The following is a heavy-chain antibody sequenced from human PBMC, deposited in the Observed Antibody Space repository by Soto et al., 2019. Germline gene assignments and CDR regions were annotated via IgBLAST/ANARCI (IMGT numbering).Heavy chain of an antibody. D-gene: IGHD3-10*01. V-gene: IGHV3-30*09. CDR2: ISYDGSRE. Sequence: AQLVESGGGVVQPGRSLRLSCAASGFTFSYYVMHWVRQAPGQGLERVAAISYDGSREYYADSVTGRLVISRDNSKNTLSLQMNSLRAEDTAMYYCARGPDRGEEDAFDIWGQGTMVTVSS. CDR3: ARGPDRGEEDAFDI. CDR1: GFTFSYYV. J-gene: IGHJ3*02.